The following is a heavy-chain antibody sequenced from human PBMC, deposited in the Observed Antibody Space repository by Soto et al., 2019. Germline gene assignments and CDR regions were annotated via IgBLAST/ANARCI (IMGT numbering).Heavy chain of an antibody. V-gene: IGHV1-8*01. CDR3: ARVYSSSWYWNYYYYYYMDV. J-gene: IGHJ6*03. CDR2: INPSNGNT. D-gene: IGHD6-13*01. CDR1: GYTFIHQN. Sequence: ASVKVSCKASGYTFIHQNIFWVRQAPGQGLERMGWINPSNGNTGYAQKVQGRVTMTRNTSISTAYMELSSLRSEDTAVYYCARVYSSSWYWNYYYYYYMDVWGKGTTVTVSS.